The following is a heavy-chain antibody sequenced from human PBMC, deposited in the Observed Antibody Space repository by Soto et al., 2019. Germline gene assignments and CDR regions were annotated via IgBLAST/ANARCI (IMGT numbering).Heavy chain of an antibody. CDR1: GGSFSGYS. CDR3: ARERRGATIFYDSSSYRDEYYFDY. V-gene: IGHV4-34*01. J-gene: IGHJ4*02. Sequence: QVQLQQWGAGLLKPSETLSLTCAVSGGSFSGYSWTWIRQPPGKGLEWIGEINHIESPNYNSSLKRRVTRSVETYKNHFSLKLRSVTAADTAVDYCARERRGATIFYDSSSYRDEYYFDYWGQGNLVTVSS. D-gene: IGHD3-22*01. CDR2: INHIESP.